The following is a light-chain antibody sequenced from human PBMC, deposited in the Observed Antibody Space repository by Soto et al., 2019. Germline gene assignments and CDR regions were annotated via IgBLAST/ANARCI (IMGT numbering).Light chain of an antibody. J-gene: IGLJ3*02. CDR1: TSNIGAGYD. Sequence: QSVLTQPPSVSGAPGQRVTISCTGSTSNIGAGYDVHWYQQVPATAPKLLIYGDGKRPSGVPDRFSNSKSATSASLAITGLQAEDEADYYCQSYDTSLSTWVFGGGTQLTVL. CDR2: GDG. V-gene: IGLV1-40*01. CDR3: QSYDTSLSTWV.